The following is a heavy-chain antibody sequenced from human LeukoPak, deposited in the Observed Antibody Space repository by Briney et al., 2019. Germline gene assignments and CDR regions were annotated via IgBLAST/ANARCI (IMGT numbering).Heavy chain of an antibody. CDR3: ARQGYSYITSAYYYYYMDV. V-gene: IGHV5-51*01. CDR1: GYSFTSYW. J-gene: IGHJ6*03. CDR2: IYPGDSDT. Sequence: GESLQISCKGSGYSFTSYWIGWVRQMPGKGLEWMGIIYPGDSDTRYSPSFQGQVTISADKSISTAYLQWSSLKASDTAMYYCARQGYSYITSAYYYYYMDVWGKGTTVTISS. D-gene: IGHD5-18*01.